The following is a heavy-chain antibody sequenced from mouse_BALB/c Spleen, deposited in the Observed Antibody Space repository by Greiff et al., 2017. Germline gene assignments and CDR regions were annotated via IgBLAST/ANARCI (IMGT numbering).Heavy chain of an antibody. Sequence: VQLQQSGAELVKPGASVKLSCKASGYTFTTYPIEWMKQNHGKSLEWIGNFHPYNDDTKYNEKFKGKAKLTVERSSSTVYLELSRITSDDSAVYYYARGTAGGYFDVWGAGTTVTVSS. CDR3: ARGTAGGYFDV. J-gene: IGHJ1*01. CDR2: FHPYNDDT. CDR1: GYTFTTYP. D-gene: IGHD4-1*01. V-gene: IGHV1-47*01.